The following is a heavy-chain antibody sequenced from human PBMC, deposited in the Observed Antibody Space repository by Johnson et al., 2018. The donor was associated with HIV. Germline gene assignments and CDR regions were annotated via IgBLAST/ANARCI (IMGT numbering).Heavy chain of an antibody. CDR2: ISYDGNNK. J-gene: IGHJ3*02. CDR3: AKVGRIVVAIGNDAFDI. V-gene: IGHV3-30-3*01. D-gene: IGHD2-21*01. CDR1: GFTFSSYA. Sequence: QVQLVESGGGVVQPGRSLRLSCAASGFTFSSYAMHWVRRAPGKGLEWVAVISYDGNNKYYADSVKGRFTISRDNSRNTLYLQMNTLRTEDTALYYCAKVGRIVVAIGNDAFDIWGQGTMVTVSS.